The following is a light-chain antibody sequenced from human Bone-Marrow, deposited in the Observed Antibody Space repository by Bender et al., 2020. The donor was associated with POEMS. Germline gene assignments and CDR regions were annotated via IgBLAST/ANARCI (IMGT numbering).Light chain of an antibody. J-gene: IGLJ2*01. CDR1: DTDIGTYYDD. V-gene: IGLV2-14*03. CDR3: TSYTTATTYVV. CDR2: DVS. Sequence: QSALTQPASVSGSPGQSITISCTGTDTDIGTYYDDVSWYQQLPGKAPKLLIYDVSNRLSGVSDRFSVSKSANTASLTISGLQAEDEADYYCTSYTTATTYVVFGGGTKLTVL.